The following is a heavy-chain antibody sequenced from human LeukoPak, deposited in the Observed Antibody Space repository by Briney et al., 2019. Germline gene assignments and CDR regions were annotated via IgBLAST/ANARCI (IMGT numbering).Heavy chain of an antibody. Sequence: PSETLSLTCTVSGVSISNHYSSWIRQPPGKGLEWIGYIYYTGNTNYNPSLKSRVTISEDTSQNQVSLELSSVTAADTAVYYCVRHSRVVAFDYWGQGNLVTVSS. J-gene: IGHJ4*02. CDR1: GVSISNHY. CDR2: IYYTGNT. V-gene: IGHV4-59*08. D-gene: IGHD2-15*01. CDR3: VRHSRVVAFDY.